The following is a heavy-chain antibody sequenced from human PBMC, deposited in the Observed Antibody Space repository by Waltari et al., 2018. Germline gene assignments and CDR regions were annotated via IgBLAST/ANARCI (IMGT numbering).Heavy chain of an antibody. Sequence: QVQLVQSGAEVKKPGASVKVSCKASGYTFTGYYMHWVRQAPGQGLEWMGRINPNSGGTNYAQKFQGRVTITADTSTDTAYMELSSLRSEDTAVYYCATDPAYTMVRGVVDYWGQGTLVTVSS. CDR2: INPNSGGT. J-gene: IGHJ4*02. V-gene: IGHV1-2*06. CDR1: GYTFTGYY. D-gene: IGHD3-10*01. CDR3: ATDPAYTMVRGVVDY.